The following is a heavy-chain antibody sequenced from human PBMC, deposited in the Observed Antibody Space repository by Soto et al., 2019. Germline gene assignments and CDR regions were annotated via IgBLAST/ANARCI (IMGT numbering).Heavy chain of an antibody. Sequence: QVQLVESGGGVVQPGRSLRLSCAASGFTFSGFGMHWVRHTPGKGLEWLAVISYDGSHKLHADSVQGRFTISRDNSKNTLSLQRNSLRTEDTAVYYCAKDLGLDASASYPYHWGQGTLVSVSS. J-gene: IGHJ5*02. CDR3: AKDLGLDASASYPYH. CDR2: ISYDGSHK. D-gene: IGHD3-10*01. CDR1: GFTFSGFG. V-gene: IGHV3-30*18.